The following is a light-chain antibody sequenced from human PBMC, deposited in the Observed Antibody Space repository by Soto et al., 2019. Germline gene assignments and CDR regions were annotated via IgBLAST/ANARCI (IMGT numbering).Light chain of an antibody. CDR2: AAS. CDR1: QGISSY. CDR3: QQYYSYPLLT. Sequence: AIRMTQSPSSLSASTGDRVTITCRASQGISSYLAWYQQKPGKAPKLLIYAASTLQSGVPSRFSGSGSGTDFSLPISCLQSEEFATYYCQQYYSYPLLTFGGGTKVEIK. J-gene: IGKJ4*01. V-gene: IGKV1-8*01.